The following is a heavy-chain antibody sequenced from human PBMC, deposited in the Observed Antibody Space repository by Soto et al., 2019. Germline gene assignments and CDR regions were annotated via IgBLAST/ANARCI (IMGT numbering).Heavy chain of an antibody. CDR1: GFTVNNYG. V-gene: IGHV3-23*01. J-gene: IGHJ6*02. CDR3: AKDGNRSYSYGYDYPYYYYGMDV. CDR2: IRGSGGNT. D-gene: IGHD5-18*01. Sequence: GGSLRLSCAASGFTVNNYGMHWVRQAPGKGLEWVAAIRGSGGNTYYADSVKGRFTISRDNSKNTLYLQMNSLRAEDTAVYYCAKDGNRSYSYGYDYPYYYYGMDVWGQGTTVTVSS.